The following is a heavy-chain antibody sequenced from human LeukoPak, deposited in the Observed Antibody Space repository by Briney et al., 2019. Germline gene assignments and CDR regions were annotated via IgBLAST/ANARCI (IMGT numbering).Heavy chain of an antibody. D-gene: IGHD3-10*01. J-gene: IGHJ6*02. V-gene: IGHV3-9*01. CDR3: AKGPYYYGSGRPNYYYYGMDV. CDR2: ISWNSGSI. Sequence: GGSLRLSCAASGFTFDEYAMHWVRQAPGKGLEWVSGISWNSGSIGYADSVKGRFTICRDNAKNSLYLQMNSLRAEDTALYYCAKGPYYYGSGRPNYYYYGMDVWGQGTTVTVSS. CDR1: GFTFDEYA.